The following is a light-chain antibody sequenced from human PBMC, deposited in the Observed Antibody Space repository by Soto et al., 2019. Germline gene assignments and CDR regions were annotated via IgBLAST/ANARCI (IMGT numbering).Light chain of an antibody. Sequence: QSVLTQPPSASGTPGQTIAISCSGGSSNIGSHTVNWYQQLPGTAPRLIIYSNTQRPSGVPDRFSGSKSGTSASLAISGLKSEYEGDYYCAAWDDSLNGVVFGGGTKLTVL. CDR2: SNT. V-gene: IGLV1-44*01. CDR3: AAWDDSLNGVV. CDR1: SSNIGSHT. J-gene: IGLJ2*01.